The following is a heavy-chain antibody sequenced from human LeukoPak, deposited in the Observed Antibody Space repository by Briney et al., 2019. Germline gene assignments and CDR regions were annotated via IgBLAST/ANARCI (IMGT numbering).Heavy chain of an antibody. CDR1: GFGFSSSW. D-gene: IGHD1-1*01. Sequence: PGGSLRLSCAASGFGFSSSWMYWVRQAPEKGLEWVANIKQDGSEKYYVDSVKGRFTISRDNAKNSVYLQMNSLRDEDTAVYYCARDWKGGLDYWGQGTLVTVAS. J-gene: IGHJ4*02. CDR2: IKQDGSEK. V-gene: IGHV3-7*05. CDR3: ARDWKGGLDY.